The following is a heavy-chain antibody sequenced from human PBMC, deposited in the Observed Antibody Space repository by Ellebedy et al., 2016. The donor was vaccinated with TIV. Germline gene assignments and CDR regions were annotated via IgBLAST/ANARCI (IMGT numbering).Heavy chain of an antibody. D-gene: IGHD3-10*01. Sequence: GESLKISXAASGFTFSSYSMNWVRQAPGKGLEWVAVIWYDGSNKYYADSVKGRFTISRDNSKNTLYLQMNSLRAEDTAVYYCAREPHHYGSGNNFDYWGQGTLVTVSS. V-gene: IGHV3-33*08. CDR1: GFTFSSYS. J-gene: IGHJ4*02. CDR2: IWYDGSNK. CDR3: AREPHHYGSGNNFDY.